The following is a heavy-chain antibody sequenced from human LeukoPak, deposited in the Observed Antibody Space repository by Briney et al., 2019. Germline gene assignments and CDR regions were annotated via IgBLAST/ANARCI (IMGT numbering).Heavy chain of an antibody. V-gene: IGHV4-59*11. Sequence: SETLSLTCTVSGGSIGSHYWTWIRQTPGKGLEWIGYVYDIGSTKYNPSLKSRVTISVDTSKNQFPLRLSSVTAADTAVYYCARGGVLKSVDYWGQGTLVAVSS. CDR1: GGSIGSHY. CDR2: VYDIGST. CDR3: ARGGVLKSVDY. D-gene: IGHD3-16*01. J-gene: IGHJ4*02.